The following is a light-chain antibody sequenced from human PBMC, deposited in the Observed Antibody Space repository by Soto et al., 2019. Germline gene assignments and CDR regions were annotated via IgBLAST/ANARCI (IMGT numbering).Light chain of an antibody. CDR3: QRYGDLPWT. Sequence: ALTQSPGTLSSSPGERATLSCRASQSVSSNYLAWYQQKPGQAPRLLIYGASSRATGIPDRFSGSGSGTDFTLTIDRLESEDFAVYFCQRYGDLPWTFGQGTKVDIK. CDR1: QSVSSNY. V-gene: IGKV3-20*01. J-gene: IGKJ1*01. CDR2: GAS.